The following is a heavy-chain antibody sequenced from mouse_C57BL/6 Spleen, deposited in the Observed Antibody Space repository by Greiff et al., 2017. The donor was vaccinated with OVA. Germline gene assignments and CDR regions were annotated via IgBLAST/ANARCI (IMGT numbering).Heavy chain of an antibody. V-gene: IGHV1-80*01. CDR3: ARYYYGSIYAMDY. CDR1: GYAFSSYW. D-gene: IGHD1-1*01. Sequence: VQLVESGAELVKPGASVKISCKASGYAFSSYWMNWVKQRPGKGLEWIGQIYPGDGDTNYNGKFKGKATLTADKSSSTAYMQLSSLTSEDSAVYFCARYYYGSIYAMDYWGQGTSVTVSS. CDR2: IYPGDGDT. J-gene: IGHJ4*01.